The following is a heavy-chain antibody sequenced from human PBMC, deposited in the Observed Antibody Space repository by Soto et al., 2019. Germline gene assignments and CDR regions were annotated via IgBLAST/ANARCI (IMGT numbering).Heavy chain of an antibody. CDR1: GCTFTSYY. D-gene: IGHD2-15*01. J-gene: IGHJ5*02. CDR3: AGDRSYRCRGSGWFEP. V-gene: IGHV1-46*01. CDR2: INPSGGST. Sequence: ASVKVSCKASGCTFTSYYMHWVRQAPGQGLECMGIINPSGGSTSYAQKFQGRVTMTRDTSTRTVYMELSSLSSEVTAVYYCAGDRSYRCRGSGWFEPWGQGALVT.